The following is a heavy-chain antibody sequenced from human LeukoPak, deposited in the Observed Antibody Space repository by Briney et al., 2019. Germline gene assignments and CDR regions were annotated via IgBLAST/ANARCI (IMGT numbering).Heavy chain of an antibody. CDR3: ARAGGYCSTTSCPFNYFYYYMDV. Sequence: SETLSLTCTVSGGSISSYYWSWIRQPPGKGLEWIGYIYYSGSTNYNPSLKSRVTISVDTSKNQFSLKLSSVTAADTAVYYCARAGGYCSTTSCPFNYFYYYMDVWGKGTTVTVPS. J-gene: IGHJ6*03. CDR2: IYYSGST. V-gene: IGHV4-59*01. CDR1: GGSISSYY. D-gene: IGHD2-2*01.